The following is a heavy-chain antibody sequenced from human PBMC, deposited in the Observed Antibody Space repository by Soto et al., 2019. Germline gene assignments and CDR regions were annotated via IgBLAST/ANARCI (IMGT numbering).Heavy chain of an antibody. D-gene: IGHD3-9*01. CDR1: GGSISSSSYY. CDR3: AGERYFDLNWFDP. CDR2: IYYSGST. J-gene: IGHJ5*02. V-gene: IGHV4-61*05. Sequence: PSETLSLTCTVSGGSISSSSYYWSWIRQPPGKGLEWIGYIYYSGSTNYNPSLKSRVTISVDTSKNQFSLKLSSVTAADTAVYYCAGERYFDLNWFDPWGQGTLVTVSS.